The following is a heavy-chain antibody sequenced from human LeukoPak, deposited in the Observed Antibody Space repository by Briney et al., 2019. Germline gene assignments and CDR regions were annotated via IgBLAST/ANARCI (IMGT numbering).Heavy chain of an antibody. CDR2: IGRTRSGGYT. V-gene: IGHV3-23*01. Sequence: GGYLRLSCEASRFTFSTYDMSWVRQAPGKGLECVSVIGRTRSGGYTYYAASVKGRFTISRDNSKNTLYLQMNSLRAEDTAVYYCAKDQPSVDYWGQGTLVTVSS. CDR3: AKDQPSVDY. CDR1: RFTFSTYD. J-gene: IGHJ4*02.